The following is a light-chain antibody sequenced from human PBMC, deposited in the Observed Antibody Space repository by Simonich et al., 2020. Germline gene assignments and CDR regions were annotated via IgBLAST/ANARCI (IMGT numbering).Light chain of an antibody. CDR1: QGISSY. J-gene: IGKJ4*01. CDR2: AAS. CDR3: QQLNSYPPLT. V-gene: IGKV1-9*01. Sequence: DIQLTQSPSFLSASVGDRVTITCRANQGISSYLAWYQQKPGKAPKLLIDAASTLQSGVPERFSGSGSGTEFTLTISSLQPEDFATYYCQQLNSYPPLTFGGGTKVEIK.